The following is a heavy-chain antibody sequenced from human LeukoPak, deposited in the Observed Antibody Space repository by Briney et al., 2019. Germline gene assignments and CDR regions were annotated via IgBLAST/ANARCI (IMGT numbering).Heavy chain of an antibody. D-gene: IGHD3-10*01. CDR2: ISGSGGTK. V-gene: IGHV3-23*01. Sequence: GGSLRLSCAASGFTFSSYAMSWVRQAPGKGLEWVSAISGSGGTKYYADSVNGRFTISRDNSKNTLYLQMTSLTAEDTALYYCAQVMGVRGAPSDYWGQGTLVTVSS. J-gene: IGHJ4*02. CDR1: GFTFSSYA. CDR3: AQVMGVRGAPSDY.